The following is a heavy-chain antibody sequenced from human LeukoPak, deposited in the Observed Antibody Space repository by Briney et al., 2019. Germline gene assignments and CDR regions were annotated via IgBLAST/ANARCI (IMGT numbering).Heavy chain of an antibody. CDR1: GFTIGGYA. CDR3: TREGGGSYYGWFDP. D-gene: IGHD1-26*01. J-gene: IGHJ5*02. CDR2: IRSKVDGGTT. V-gene: IGHV3-49*04. Sequence: GGSLRLSCTASGFTIGGYAMSWVRQAPGKGLEWVGFIRSKVDGGTTESAASVKGRFTISRDDSESIAYLQMNSLKTEDTAVYYCTREGGGSYYGWFDPWGQGTLVTVSS.